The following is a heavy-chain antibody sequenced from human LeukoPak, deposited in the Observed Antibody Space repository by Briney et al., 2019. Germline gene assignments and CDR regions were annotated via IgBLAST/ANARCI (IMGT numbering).Heavy chain of an antibody. Sequence: SETLSLTCTVSGGSVSSSSYYWNWIRQPPGKGLEWIGHIYYSGSTDYNPSLKSRVTISADTSKNQFSLKMTSVTAADTAVYYCAREPGETDEGFEYWGQGTLVTVSS. V-gene: IGHV4-61*01. CDR2: IYYSGST. CDR3: AREPGETDEGFEY. D-gene: IGHD1-14*01. J-gene: IGHJ4*02. CDR1: GGSVSSSSYY.